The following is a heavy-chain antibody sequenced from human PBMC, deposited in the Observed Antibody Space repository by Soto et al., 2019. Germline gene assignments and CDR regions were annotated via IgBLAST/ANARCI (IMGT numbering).Heavy chain of an antibody. CDR2: INPSGTTT. Sequence: QVQLVKSGAEVKKPGASVKVSCKASGYTFTSFYMHWVRQAPGQGLEWMGIINPSGTTTDYEQKFQGRVTMTRDTSTKTYYMELSSLTSEDTDVYYCAKPQIARHYYYGIDVWGQGTAVNGYS. J-gene: IGHJ6*02. CDR3: AKPQIARHYYYGIDV. CDR1: GYTFTSFY. V-gene: IGHV1-46*01.